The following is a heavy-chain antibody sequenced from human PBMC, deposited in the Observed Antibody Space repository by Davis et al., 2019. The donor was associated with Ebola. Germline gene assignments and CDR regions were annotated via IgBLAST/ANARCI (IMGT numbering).Heavy chain of an antibody. J-gene: IGHJ4*02. CDR3: AQAYSSSWYGAFDY. D-gene: IGHD6-13*01. Sequence: GGSLRLSCAASGFTVSSNYMSWVRQAPGKGLEWVSVIYSGGSTYYADSVKGRFTISRDNAKNSLYLQMNSLRAEDTALYYCAQAYSSSWYGAFDYWGQGTLVTVSS. CDR2: IYSGGST. V-gene: IGHV3-53*05. CDR1: GFTVSSNY.